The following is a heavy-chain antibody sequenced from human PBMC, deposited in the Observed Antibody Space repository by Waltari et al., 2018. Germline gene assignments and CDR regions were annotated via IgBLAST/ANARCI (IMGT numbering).Heavy chain of an antibody. Sequence: QVQLQESGPGLVKASETLSLTCTVSGYSIPSGYHWGWIRQPPGKGLEWIGSIYRSGITYYNPSLKSRVTISVDTSKNQFSLKLSSVTAADTAVYYCARVDWLFDYWGQGILVTVSS. J-gene: IGHJ4*02. D-gene: IGHD3-9*01. V-gene: IGHV4-38-2*02. CDR1: GYSIPSGYH. CDR3: ARVDWLFDY. CDR2: IYRSGIT.